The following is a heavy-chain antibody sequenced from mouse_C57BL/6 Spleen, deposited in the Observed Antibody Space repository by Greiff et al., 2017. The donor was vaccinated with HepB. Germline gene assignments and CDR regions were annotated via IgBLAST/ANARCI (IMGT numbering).Heavy chain of an antibody. J-gene: IGHJ2*01. D-gene: IGHD2-3*01. CDR2: IDPETGGT. V-gene: IGHV1-15*01. CDR3: TREGDLYDGYYGSRGFDY. CDR1: GYTFTDYE. Sequence: VQLQQSGAELVRPGASVTLSCKASGYTFTDYEMHWVKQTPVHGLEWIGAIDPETGGTAYNQKFKGKAILTADKSSSTAYMELRSLTSEDSAVYYCTREGDLYDGYYGSRGFDYWGQGTTLTVSS.